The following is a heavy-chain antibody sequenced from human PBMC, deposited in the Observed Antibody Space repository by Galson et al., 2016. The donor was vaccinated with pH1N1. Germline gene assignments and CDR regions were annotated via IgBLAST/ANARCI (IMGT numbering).Heavy chain of an antibody. J-gene: IGHJ5*02. D-gene: IGHD3-16*01. CDR2: IKENGSEK. Sequence: SLRLSCAASGFTFSHYWMSWVRQAPGKGLEWVANIKENGSEKYYLDSVKGRFTISRDNAKHSVSLQLDSLRAEDTAVYYCAGHLFSASESPPRAHRSSPWR. V-gene: IGHV3-7*01. CDR3: AGHLFSASESPPRAHRSSP. CDR1: GFTFSHYW.